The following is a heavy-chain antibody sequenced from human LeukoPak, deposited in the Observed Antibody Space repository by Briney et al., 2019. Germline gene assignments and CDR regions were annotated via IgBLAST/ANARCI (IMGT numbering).Heavy chain of an antibody. CDR3: ARDDVPVWYYDSSGYAFDY. D-gene: IGHD3-22*01. CDR1: GFTFSDYY. CDR2: ISSSGSTI. V-gene: IGHV3-11*04. Sequence: PGGSLRLSCAASGFTFSDYYMSWIRQAPGKGLEWVSYISSSGSTIYYADSVKGRFTISRDNAKNSLYLQMNSLRAEDTAVYYCARDDVPVWYYDSSGYAFDYWGQGTLVTVSS. J-gene: IGHJ4*02.